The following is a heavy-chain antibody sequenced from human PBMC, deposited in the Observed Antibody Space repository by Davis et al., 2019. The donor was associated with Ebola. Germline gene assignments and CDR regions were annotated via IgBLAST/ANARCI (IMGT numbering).Heavy chain of an antibody. V-gene: IGHV3-53*01. CDR3: AREGYLVATLPFDN. J-gene: IGHJ4*02. Sequence: GESLKISCAASGFTVSSNHMSWVRQAPGKGLEWVSVIYDHSTAYADSVRGRFIISRDNSKNTLDLQMNSLRAEDTAVYYCAREGYLVATLPFDNWGRGILVSVSS. CDR1: GFTVSSNH. D-gene: IGHD5-12*01. CDR2: IYDHST.